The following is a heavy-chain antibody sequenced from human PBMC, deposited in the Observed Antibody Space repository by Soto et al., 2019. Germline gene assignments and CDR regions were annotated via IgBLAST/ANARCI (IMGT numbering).Heavy chain of an antibody. J-gene: IGHJ3*02. CDR2: INSDGSST. V-gene: IGHV3-74*01. Sequence: PGGSLRLSCAASGFTFSRYWMHWVRQAPGKGLVWVSRINSDGSSTSYADSVKGRFTISRDNAKNTLYLQMNSLRAEDTAVYYCARQAAYCSSTSCRKVDAFDIWGQGTMVTVS. D-gene: IGHD2-2*01. CDR3: ARQAAYCSSTSCRKVDAFDI. CDR1: GFTFSRYW.